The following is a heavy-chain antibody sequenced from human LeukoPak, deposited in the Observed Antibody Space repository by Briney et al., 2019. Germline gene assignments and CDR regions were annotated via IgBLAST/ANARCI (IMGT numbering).Heavy chain of an antibody. CDR3: ARHVYYGSGNYYYGIDF. J-gene: IGHJ6*02. Sequence: SETLSLTCTVSGGSISSYYWTWIRQPPGKGLEWIGYLYYSGSTNYNPSLKSRVTISVDTSKNQFSLKLSSVTAADTAVYYCARHVYYGSGNYYYGIDFWGQGTTVTVSS. CDR2: LYYSGST. V-gene: IGHV4-59*08. D-gene: IGHD3-10*01. CDR1: GGSISSYY.